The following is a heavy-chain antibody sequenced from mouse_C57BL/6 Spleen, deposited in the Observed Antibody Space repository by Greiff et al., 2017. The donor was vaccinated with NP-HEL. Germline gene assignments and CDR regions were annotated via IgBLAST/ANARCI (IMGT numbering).Heavy chain of an antibody. CDR2: IYPGSGST. D-gene: IGHD2-4*01. CDR3: ARGNDDYDVFSSWFAY. Sequence: QVQLQQPGAELVKPGASVKMSCKASGYTFTSYWITWVKPRPGQGLEWIGDIYPGSGSTNYNEKFKSKATLTVDTSSSTAYMQLSSLTSEDSAVYYWARGNDDYDVFSSWFAYWGQGTLVTVSA. CDR1: GYTFTSYW. J-gene: IGHJ3*01. V-gene: IGHV1-55*01.